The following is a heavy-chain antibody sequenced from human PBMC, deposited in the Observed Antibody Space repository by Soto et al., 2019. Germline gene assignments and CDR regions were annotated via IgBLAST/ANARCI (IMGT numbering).Heavy chain of an antibody. CDR1: GGTFSSYT. CDR3: ARDIVVVPAAMALEYDNWFDP. D-gene: IGHD2-2*01. CDR2: IIPILGIA. Sequence: QVQLVQSGAEVKKPGSSVKVSCKASGGTFSSYTISWVRQAPGQGLEWMVRIIPILGIANYAQKFKGRVTMTADKSTSTAYMELSSLRSEDTVVYYCARDIVVVPAAMALEYDNWFDPWGQGTLVTVSS. J-gene: IGHJ5*02. V-gene: IGHV1-69*08.